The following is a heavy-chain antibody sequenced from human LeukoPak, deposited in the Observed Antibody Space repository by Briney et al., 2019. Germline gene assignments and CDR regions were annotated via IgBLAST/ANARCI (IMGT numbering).Heavy chain of an antibody. Sequence: SVTVSFKASGGTFIIYAISWVRQAPGQGLEWMGGIIPIFGTANYAQKFQGRVTITADESTSTAYMELSSLRSEDTAVYYCARGKVPAAIGDSFGWFDPWGQGTLVTVSS. CDR3: ARGKVPAAIGDSFGWFDP. J-gene: IGHJ5*02. CDR1: GGTFIIYA. D-gene: IGHD2-2*01. CDR2: IIPIFGTA. V-gene: IGHV1-69*01.